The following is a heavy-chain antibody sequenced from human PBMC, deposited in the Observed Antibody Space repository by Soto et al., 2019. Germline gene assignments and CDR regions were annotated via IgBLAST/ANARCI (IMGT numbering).Heavy chain of an antibody. CDR2: IVPTLRIT. CDR3: TTDKYGAGRVGVHF. CDR1: GGTSTIYP. V-gene: IGHV1-69*04. D-gene: IGHD3-3*02. Sequence: QVQLVQSGAEVKKPGASLRVSCETSGGTSTIYPITWVRQAPGQGLQWMGRIVPTLRITNYAQEVEGRLTITADSPTSTAHIELTSLTAEDTAVYYCTTDKYGAGRVGVHFWGQGTLVTVSS. J-gene: IGHJ4*02.